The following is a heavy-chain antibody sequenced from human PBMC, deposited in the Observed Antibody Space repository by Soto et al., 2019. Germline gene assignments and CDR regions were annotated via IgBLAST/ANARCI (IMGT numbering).Heavy chain of an antibody. V-gene: IGHV3-48*01. CDR1: GFTFSSYS. CDR3: ARAPSQFMITFGGAYIPHFDY. Sequence: GGSLRLSCAASGFTFSSYSMNWVRQAPGKGLEWVSYISSSSSTIYYADSVKGRFTISRDNAKNSLYLQMNSLRAEDTAVYYCARAPSQFMITFGGAYIPHFDYWGQGTLVTVSS. D-gene: IGHD3-16*01. J-gene: IGHJ4*02. CDR2: ISSSSSTI.